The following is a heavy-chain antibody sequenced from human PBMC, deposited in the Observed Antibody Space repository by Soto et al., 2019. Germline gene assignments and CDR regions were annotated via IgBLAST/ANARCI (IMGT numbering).Heavy chain of an antibody. D-gene: IGHD1-26*01. J-gene: IGHJ3*02. V-gene: IGHV3-23*01. CDR2: ISGSGGST. Sequence: PGGSLRLSCAASGFTFSNYAMSWVRQAPGKGLEWVSAISGSGGSTYYADSVKGRFTISRDSSKNTLYLQMYSLRAEDTAVYYCAKYIYSGSYLEAFDIWGQGTMVTVSS. CDR3: AKYIYSGSYLEAFDI. CDR1: GFTFSNYA.